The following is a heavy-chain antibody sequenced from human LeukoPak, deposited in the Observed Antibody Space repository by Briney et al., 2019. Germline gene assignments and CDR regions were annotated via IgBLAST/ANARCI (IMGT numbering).Heavy chain of an antibody. CDR2: ISSSSSTI. CDR3: ARDSTMIVVVIPDAFDI. CDR1: GFTFSSYE. V-gene: IGHV3-48*01. D-gene: IGHD3-22*01. Sequence: GGSLRLSCAASGFTFSSYEMNWVRQAPGKGLEWVSYISSSSSTIYYADSVKGRFTISRDNAKNSLYLQMNSLRAEDTAVYYCARDSTMIVVVIPDAFDIWGQGTMVTVSS. J-gene: IGHJ3*02.